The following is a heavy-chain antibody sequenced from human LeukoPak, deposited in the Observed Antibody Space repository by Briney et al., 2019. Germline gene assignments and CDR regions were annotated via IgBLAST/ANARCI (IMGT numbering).Heavy chain of an antibody. Sequence: GSSVKVSCKASGGTFSSYAISWVRQAPGQGLEWMGGIIPIFGTANYAQKFQGRVTITADESTSTAYMELSSLRSEDTAVYYCARDSIAVAGTPSFDYWGQGTLVTVSS. CDR1: GGTFSSYA. CDR2: IIPIFGTA. CDR3: ARDSIAVAGTPSFDY. D-gene: IGHD6-19*01. J-gene: IGHJ4*02. V-gene: IGHV1-69*01.